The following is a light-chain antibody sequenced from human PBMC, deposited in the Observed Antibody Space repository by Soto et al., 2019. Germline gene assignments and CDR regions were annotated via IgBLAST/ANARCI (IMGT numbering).Light chain of an antibody. Sequence: DVQLTQSPSSLSTSVGDRVTITCQASQDITNYLNWYQQKPGRAPKLLIYDASNLEIGVPSRFSGSRSGTDFTFTISSLQPEDIGTYYCQQYDKLPFTFGPGTKVDIK. J-gene: IGKJ3*01. V-gene: IGKV1-33*01. CDR1: QDITNY. CDR3: QQYDKLPFT. CDR2: DAS.